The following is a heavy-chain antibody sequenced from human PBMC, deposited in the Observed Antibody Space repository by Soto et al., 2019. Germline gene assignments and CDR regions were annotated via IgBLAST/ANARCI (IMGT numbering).Heavy chain of an antibody. D-gene: IGHD3-3*01. CDR1: GFSLTTSGVG. V-gene: IGHV2-5*02. J-gene: IGHJ4*02. Sequence: QITLNESGPTQVNPRQTLTLTCTFSGFSLTTSGVGVGWIRQSPGKAPEWLALIYWDDDKSYSPSLKSRLTINKDTSKNQVVLTMADLDPADTATYYCAHRVLRTVFGLVTTTAIYFDFWGQGTPVAVSS. CDR2: IYWDDDK. CDR3: AHRVLRTVFGLVTTTAIYFDF.